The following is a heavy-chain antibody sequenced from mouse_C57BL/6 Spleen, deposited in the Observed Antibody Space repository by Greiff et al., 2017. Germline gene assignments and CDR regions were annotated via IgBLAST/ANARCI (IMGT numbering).Heavy chain of an antibody. CDR2: IWGDGST. Sequence: VQGVESGPGLAAPSQSLSITCTVSGFSLTSYGLSWVRQPPGKGLEWLGVIWGDGSTNYHPALISLLSISKDNSKSQVFLKLNSLQTDDTATYYYAKDGTSHAMVYWGQGTSVTVSS. CDR1: GFSLTSYG. CDR3: AKDGTSHAMVY. D-gene: IGHD1-1*01. V-gene: IGHV2-3*01. J-gene: IGHJ4*01.